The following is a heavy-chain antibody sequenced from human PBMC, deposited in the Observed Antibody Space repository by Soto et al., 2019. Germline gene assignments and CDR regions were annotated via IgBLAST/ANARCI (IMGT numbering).Heavy chain of an antibody. Sequence: EVQLLESGGGLVQPGGSLRLSCAASGFTFSSDAMSWVRQAPGKGLEWVSAISGSGGSTYYADSVKGRFTISRDNSKNTLYLPMNSLRAEDTAVYYCAKVPSTVTTPNYFAYWGQGTLVTVSS. CDR3: AKVPSTVTTPNYFAY. CDR2: ISGSGGST. V-gene: IGHV3-23*01. CDR1: GFTFSSDA. J-gene: IGHJ4*02. D-gene: IGHD4-17*01.